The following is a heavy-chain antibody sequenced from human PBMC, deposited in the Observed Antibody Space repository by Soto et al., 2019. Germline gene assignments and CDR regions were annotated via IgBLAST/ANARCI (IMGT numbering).Heavy chain of an antibody. CDR3: ARVRRFGNSGRYFDL. CDR1: GGSLSGYY. Sequence: QVQLQQWGAGLLKPSETLSVTCAVYGGSLSGYYWSWIRQPPGKGLEWIGEINHSGSTNYNPSLKSRVTISVDTSKNQFSLKLSSVTAADTAVYYCARVRRFGNSGRYFDLWGRGTLVTVSP. J-gene: IGHJ2*01. D-gene: IGHD5-12*01. CDR2: INHSGST. V-gene: IGHV4-34*01.